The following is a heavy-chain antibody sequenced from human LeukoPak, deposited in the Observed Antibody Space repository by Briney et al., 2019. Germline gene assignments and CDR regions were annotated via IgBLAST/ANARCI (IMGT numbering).Heavy chain of an antibody. J-gene: IGHJ5*02. Sequence: GGSLRLSCAASGFTFSSYAMSWVRQAPGKGLEWVAFIRYDGSNKYYADSVKGRFTISRDNSKNTLYLQMNSLRAEDTAVYYCAKEFTIFGVAQDWWFDPWGQGTLVTVSS. CDR3: AKEFTIFGVAQDWWFDP. V-gene: IGHV3-30*02. CDR2: IRYDGSNK. CDR1: GFTFSSYA. D-gene: IGHD3-3*01.